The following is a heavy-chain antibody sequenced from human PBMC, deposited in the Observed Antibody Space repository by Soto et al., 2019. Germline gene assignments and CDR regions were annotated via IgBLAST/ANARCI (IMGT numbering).Heavy chain of an antibody. CDR2: ISYDGSDK. V-gene: IGHV3-30*03. Sequence: QLQLVESGGGVVQPGRSLRLSCAASGFTFSDYGMHWVRQAPGTGLEWVAVISYDGSDKYYADSVKGRFTISRDNSKNRLYLQMNSLRAEDTAVYYCATMERLLDSWGQGTLSTFSS. J-gene: IGHJ5*02. CDR1: GFTFSDYG. CDR3: ATMERLLDS. D-gene: IGHD2-2*03.